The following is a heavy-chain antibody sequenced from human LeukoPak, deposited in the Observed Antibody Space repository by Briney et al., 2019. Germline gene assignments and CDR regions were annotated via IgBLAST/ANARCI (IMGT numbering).Heavy chain of an antibody. CDR2: ITSSSNTV. CDR3: ARLLSGWYLADY. V-gene: IGHV3-48*01. CDR1: GFTFSNYN. J-gene: IGHJ4*02. Sequence: GGSLRLSCAASGFTFSNYNMFWARQAPGKGLEWVSYITSSSNTVHYADSVKGRFTLSRDNAKSSLYLQMNSLRAEDTAIYYCARLLSGWYLADYWGQGTLVTVSS. D-gene: IGHD6-19*01.